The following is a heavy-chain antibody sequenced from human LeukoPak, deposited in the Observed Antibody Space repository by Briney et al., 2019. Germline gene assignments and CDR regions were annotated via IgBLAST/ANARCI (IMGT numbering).Heavy chain of an antibody. CDR3: ARHVSSRVVPAAPPTTKYYYYYYMDV. J-gene: IGHJ6*03. D-gene: IGHD2-2*01. Sequence: PGESLKISCKGSGYSFTSYWIGWVRQMPGKGLEWMGIIYPGDSDTRYSPSFQGQVTISADKSISTAYLQWSSLKASDTAMYYCARHVSSRVVPAAPPTTKYYYYYYMDVWGKGTTVTVSS. V-gene: IGHV5-51*01. CDR2: IYPGDSDT. CDR1: GYSFTSYW.